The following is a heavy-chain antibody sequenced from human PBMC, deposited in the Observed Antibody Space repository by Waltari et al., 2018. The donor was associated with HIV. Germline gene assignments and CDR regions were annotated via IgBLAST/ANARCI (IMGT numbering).Heavy chain of an antibody. CDR2: IRPDGNDK. CDR1: GFTFASSW. J-gene: IGHJ4*02. V-gene: IGHV3-7*01. D-gene: IGHD6-13*01. Sequence: EVQLVESGGGLVQPGGSLRLSCAAFGFTFASSWMTWVRQARGEGLEWVANIRPDGNDKYYVDSVKGRFTISRDNVKNSLYLQMNTLRAEDTAVYYCARGGGAAAGTVDYWGQGTLVTVSS. CDR3: ARGGGAAAGTVDY.